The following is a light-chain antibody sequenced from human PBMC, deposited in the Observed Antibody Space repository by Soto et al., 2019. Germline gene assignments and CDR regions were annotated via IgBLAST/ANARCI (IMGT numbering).Light chain of an antibody. CDR1: QGISRY. V-gene: IGKV1-9*01. CDR3: QQLNTYPVT. J-gene: IGKJ4*01. CDR2: AAS. Sequence: IQLTQSPSSLSASAGDSVTITCRASQGISRYLSWYQQKPGRAPKLLISAASTLQSGVPARFSGSGSGTDFTLSITSLQPEDFATYYCQQLNTYPVTFGGGTKGDIK.